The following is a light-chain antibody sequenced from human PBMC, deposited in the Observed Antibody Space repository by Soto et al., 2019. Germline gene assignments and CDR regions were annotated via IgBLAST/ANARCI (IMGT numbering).Light chain of an antibody. Sequence: DIVLTQSPGTLSLSPGQRATLSCRASQSVSSSYLAWYQHKRGQAPRLLMFGTGSRATGIPDRFSGTGSGTDFTLIINRLEPEDFAVYYCQQYSSTPHTFGQGTKVDIK. J-gene: IGKJ2*01. CDR1: QSVSSSY. V-gene: IGKV3-20*01. CDR3: QQYSSTPHT. CDR2: GTG.